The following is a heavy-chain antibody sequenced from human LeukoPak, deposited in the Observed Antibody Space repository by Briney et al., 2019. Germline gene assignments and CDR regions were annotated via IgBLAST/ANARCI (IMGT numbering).Heavy chain of an antibody. CDR2: FDPEDGET. D-gene: IGHD3-3*02. V-gene: IGHV1-24*01. J-gene: IGHJ4*02. Sequence: GASVKVSCKVSGYTLTELSMHWVRQAPGKGLEWMGGFDPEDGETIYAQKLQGRVTMTTDTSTSTAYMELRSLRSDDTAVYYCARIPRSAIFGVVIDRLFDYWGQGTLVTVSS. CDR1: GYTLTELS. CDR3: ARIPRSAIFGVVIDRLFDY.